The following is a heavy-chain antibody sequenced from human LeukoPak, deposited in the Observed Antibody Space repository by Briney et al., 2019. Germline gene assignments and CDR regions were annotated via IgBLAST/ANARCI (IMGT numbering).Heavy chain of an antibody. D-gene: IGHD3-10*01. CDR3: ARERSMVRGVSWFDP. V-gene: IGHV4-59*01. CDR2: ISHSGST. Sequence: SETLSLTCTVSGGSLSNYYWSWIRQPPGKGLEWIGYISHSGSTNYNPSLKSRVTISVDTSKNQFSLKLSSVTAADTAVYYCARERSMVRGVSWFDPWGQGTLVTVSS. J-gene: IGHJ5*02. CDR1: GGSLSNYY.